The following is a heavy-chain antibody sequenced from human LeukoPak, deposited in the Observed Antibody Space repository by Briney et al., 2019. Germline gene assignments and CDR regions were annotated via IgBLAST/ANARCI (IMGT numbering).Heavy chain of an antibody. CDR2: ISYDGSNK. J-gene: IGHJ6*02. Sequence: GGSLRLSCAPSGFTFSSYAMHCVRQAPGKGLEWVADISYDGSNKYYADSVKGRFTISRDNSKNTLYLQMNSLRAEDTAVYYCARTRGLAGTGALPTYYYYYGMDVWGQGTTVTVSS. V-gene: IGHV3-30-3*01. D-gene: IGHD6-13*01. CDR3: ARTRGLAGTGALPTYYYYYGMDV. CDR1: GFTFSSYA.